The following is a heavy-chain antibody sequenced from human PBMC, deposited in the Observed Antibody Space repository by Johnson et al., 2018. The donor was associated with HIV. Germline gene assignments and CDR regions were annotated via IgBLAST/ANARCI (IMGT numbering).Heavy chain of an antibody. CDR1: GFTFDDYG. CDR2: IKQDGSAK. CDR3: TRGWGYAFDV. J-gene: IGHJ3*01. V-gene: IGHV3-7*04. D-gene: IGHD3-16*01. Sequence: VQLVESGGGVVRPGGSLRLSCAASGFTFDDYGMSWVRQAPGKGLEWVANIKQDGSAKHYVDSVEGRFTISRANAKNSLYLQMDSLRVEDTAVYYCTRGWGYAFDVWGQGTTVTVAS.